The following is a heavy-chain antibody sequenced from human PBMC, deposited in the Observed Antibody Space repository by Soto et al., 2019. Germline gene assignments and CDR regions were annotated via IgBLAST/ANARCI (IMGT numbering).Heavy chain of an antibody. Sequence: QVQLVQSGAEVKKPGASVKVSCKASGYTFTSYDVIWVRQATGQGLEWMGWMNPNSGNTGYAQNFQDRVTMTRNTPISTAYMYVTDLRSEDTAVYYCARSRGDGGMDVWCQGTTVTVSS. CDR3: ARSRGDGGMDV. CDR2: MNPNSGNT. CDR1: GYTFTSYD. J-gene: IGHJ6*02. D-gene: IGHD3-10*01. V-gene: IGHV1-8*01.